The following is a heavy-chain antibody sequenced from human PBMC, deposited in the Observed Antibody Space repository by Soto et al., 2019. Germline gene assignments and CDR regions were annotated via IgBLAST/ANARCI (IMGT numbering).Heavy chain of an antibody. Sequence: PGGSLRLSCAASGFTFDDYAMHWVRQAPGKGLEWVSGIAFNSGNTAYADSVKGRFTISRDNAKNSLNLRSLTAADSAMYYCASVIGGDSEYYFDYWGQGALVTVSS. D-gene: IGHD2-21*02. J-gene: IGHJ4*02. CDR2: IAFNSGNT. CDR1: GFTFDDYA. V-gene: IGHV3-9*01. CDR3: ASVIGGDSEYYFDY.